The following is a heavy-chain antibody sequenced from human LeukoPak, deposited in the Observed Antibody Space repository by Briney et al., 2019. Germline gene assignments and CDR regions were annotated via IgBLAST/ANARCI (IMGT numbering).Heavy chain of an antibody. CDR1: GGSISSYY. J-gene: IGHJ3*02. CDR2: IYYSGST. V-gene: IGHV4-59*01. D-gene: IGHD1-1*01. Sequence: SETLSLTCTVSGGSISSYYWSWIRQPPGKGLEWIGYIYYSGSTNYNPSLKSRVTISVDTSKNQFSLKLSSVTAADTAVYYCARVKKGYAFDIWGQGTMVTVSS. CDR3: ARVKKGYAFDI.